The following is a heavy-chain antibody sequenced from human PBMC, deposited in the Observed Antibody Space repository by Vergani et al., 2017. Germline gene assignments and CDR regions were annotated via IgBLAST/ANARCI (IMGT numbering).Heavy chain of an antibody. CDR2: IYHSGST. V-gene: IGHV4-30-2*01. Sequence: QLQLQESGSGLVKPSQTLSLTCAVSGGSISSGGYSWSWIRQPPGKGLEWIGYIYHSGSTYYNPSLKSRVTISVDRSKNQFSLKLSSVTAADTAVYYCARGAIVVVPAAMEGNYYYYMDVWGKGTTVTVSS. D-gene: IGHD2-2*01. CDR1: GGSISSGGYS. J-gene: IGHJ6*03. CDR3: ARGAIVVVPAAMEGNYYYYMDV.